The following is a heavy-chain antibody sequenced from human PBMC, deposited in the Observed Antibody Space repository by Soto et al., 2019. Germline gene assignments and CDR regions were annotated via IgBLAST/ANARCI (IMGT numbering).Heavy chain of an antibody. Sequence: PGGSLRLSCAASGFTFSSYSMNWVRQAPGKGLEWVSYISISSSSIYYADSVKGRFTISRENAKNSLYLQMNSLRDEDTAVYYCARDYEYWSGYYKGFEYWGQGTLVTGSS. D-gene: IGHD3-3*01. CDR3: ARDYEYWSGYYKGFEY. J-gene: IGHJ4*02. CDR1: GFTFSSYS. CDR2: ISISSSSI. V-gene: IGHV3-48*02.